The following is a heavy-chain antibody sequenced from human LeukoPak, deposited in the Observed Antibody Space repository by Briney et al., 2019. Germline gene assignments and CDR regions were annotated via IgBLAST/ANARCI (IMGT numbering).Heavy chain of an antibody. CDR1: GGSFSGYY. Sequence: SETLSLTCAVYGGSFSGYYWSWIRQPPGKGLEWIGEIIHSGSTNYNPSLKSRITISVDTSKNQFSLKLGSVTAADTAVYYCARLVRGYCSSTICYNWFDPWGQGTLVTVSS. D-gene: IGHD2-2*01. V-gene: IGHV4-34*12. CDR2: IIHSGST. J-gene: IGHJ5*02. CDR3: ARLVRGYCSSTICYNWFDP.